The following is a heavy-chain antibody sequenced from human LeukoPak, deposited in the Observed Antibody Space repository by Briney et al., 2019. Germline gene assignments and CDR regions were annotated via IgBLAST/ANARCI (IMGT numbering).Heavy chain of an antibody. CDR2: ISGSGGKT. CDR3: ARVRLDYFDY. Sequence: GGSLRLSCAASGFTFSSYFMSWVRQAPGKGLEWVSSISGSGGKTYYTDSVKGRFTISRDKSKNTLYLQMNSLRAEDTAVYYCARVRLDYFDYWGQGTLVTVSS. CDR1: GFTFSSYF. D-gene: IGHD2-2*03. V-gene: IGHV3-23*01. J-gene: IGHJ4*02.